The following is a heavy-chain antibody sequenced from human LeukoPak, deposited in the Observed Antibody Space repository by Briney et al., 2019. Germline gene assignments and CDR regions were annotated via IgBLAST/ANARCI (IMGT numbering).Heavy chain of an antibody. Sequence: GGSLRLSCAASGFTFSSYEMNWVRQAPGKGLEWVSHISSSGSTIYYADSVKGRFTISRDNAKNSLYLQMNSLRAEDTAVYYCARGRRVNCGGDCYYYYYYMDVWGKGTTVTVSS. CDR2: ISSSGSTI. D-gene: IGHD2-21*02. V-gene: IGHV3-48*03. J-gene: IGHJ6*03. CDR3: ARGRRVNCGGDCYYYYYYMDV. CDR1: GFTFSSYE.